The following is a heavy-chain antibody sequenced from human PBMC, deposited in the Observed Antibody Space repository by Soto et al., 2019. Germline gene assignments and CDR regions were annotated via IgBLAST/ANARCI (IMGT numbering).Heavy chain of an antibody. D-gene: IGHD3-3*01. CDR3: ARDSIFLSGYPSPDYSYGMDV. CDR1: GFTFSDYY. V-gene: IGHV3-11*01. Sequence: QVQLVESGGGLVKPGGSLRLSCAASGFTFSDYYMSWIRQAPGKGLEWVSYISSSGSTIYYADSVKGRFTISRDNAKNSLYMQRKSVRAEDTAVYYCARDSIFLSGYPSPDYSYGMDVWGQGTTVTVSS. CDR2: ISSSGSTI. J-gene: IGHJ6*02.